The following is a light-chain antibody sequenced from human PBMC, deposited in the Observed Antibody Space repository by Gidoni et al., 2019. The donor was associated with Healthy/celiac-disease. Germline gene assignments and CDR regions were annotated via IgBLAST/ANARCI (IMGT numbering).Light chain of an antibody. CDR2: AAS. V-gene: IGKV1-39*01. Sequence: IQITQSPSSLSASVGDRVTITCRSSQSISSNLNWYQQKPGKAPKLLIYAASSLHTGVPSRFSGSGSGTDFTLTISSLQPEDFATYYCQQSYSTPRTFGQXTKVEIK. CDR1: QSISSN. J-gene: IGKJ1*01. CDR3: QQSYSTPRT.